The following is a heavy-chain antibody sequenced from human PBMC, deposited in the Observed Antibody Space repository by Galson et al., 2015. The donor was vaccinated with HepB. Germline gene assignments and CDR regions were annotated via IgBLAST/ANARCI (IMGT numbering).Heavy chain of an antibody. V-gene: IGHV3-21*01. Sequence: SLRLSCAASGFTVSSNHMSWVRQAPGKGLEWVPSISSTSSYIYYADSVKGRFTISRDNDKNTLYLQMNSLRAEDTAVYYCARAIPYGDYYYYYAMDVWGQGTTVTVSS. CDR1: GFTVSSNH. D-gene: IGHD4-17*01. CDR2: ISSTSSYI. CDR3: ARAIPYGDYYYYYAMDV. J-gene: IGHJ6*02.